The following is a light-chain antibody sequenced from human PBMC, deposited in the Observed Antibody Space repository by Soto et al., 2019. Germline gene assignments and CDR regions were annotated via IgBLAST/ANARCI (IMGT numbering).Light chain of an antibody. J-gene: IGKJ1*01. CDR2: DAS. CDR3: QQRSNWPRT. CDR1: QSVSSY. Sequence: EIVLTQSPATLSFSPGERATLSCRASQSVSSYLAWYQQKPGQAPRLLIYDASNRATGIPARFSGSGSGTDFTLTISSLEPEDFAVYYCQQRSNWPRTFGQGTKVHIK. V-gene: IGKV3-11*01.